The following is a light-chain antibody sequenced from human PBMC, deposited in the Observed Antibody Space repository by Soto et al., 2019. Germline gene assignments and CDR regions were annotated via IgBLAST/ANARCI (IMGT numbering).Light chain of an antibody. Sequence: DIQMTQSPSTLSASVGDRVTITCRASQSISSWLAWYQQKPGKAPKLLIYDASSLESGVPSRFSGSGSGTEFTLTISSLQPEDFATYYGQQYNRYSWTFGQGTKVEIK. V-gene: IGKV1-5*01. J-gene: IGKJ1*01. CDR3: QQYNRYSWT. CDR1: QSISSW. CDR2: DAS.